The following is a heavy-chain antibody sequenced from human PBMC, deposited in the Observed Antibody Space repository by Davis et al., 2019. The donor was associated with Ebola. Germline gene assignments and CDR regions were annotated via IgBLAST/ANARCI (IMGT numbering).Heavy chain of an antibody. CDR1: GFTFSSYA. CDR3: ARKDFGDYAYSDY. J-gene: IGHJ4*02. V-gene: IGHV3-21*01. D-gene: IGHD4-17*01. CDR2: IKSDISYI. Sequence: GGSLRLSCAASGFTFSSYAMNWVRQAPGGGLEWVASIKSDISYIYYAASVRGRFTVSRDNAKNSLYLQMSSLRVEDTAVYYCARKDFGDYAYSDYWGQGTLVTVSS.